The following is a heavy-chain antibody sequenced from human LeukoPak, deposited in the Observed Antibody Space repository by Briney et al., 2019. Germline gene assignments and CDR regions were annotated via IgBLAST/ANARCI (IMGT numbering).Heavy chain of an antibody. D-gene: IGHD3-9*01. CDR2: MNPNSGNT. CDR1: GYTFTSYD. V-gene: IGHV1-8*01. J-gene: IGHJ6*02. Sequence: GASVKVSCKASGYTFTSYDINWVRQATGQGLEWMGWMNPNSGNTGYAQKFQGRVTMTRNTSISTAYMELSSLRSEDTAVYYYARGGGYFDPLYYYGMDVWGQGTTVTVSS. CDR3: ARGGGYFDPLYYYGMDV.